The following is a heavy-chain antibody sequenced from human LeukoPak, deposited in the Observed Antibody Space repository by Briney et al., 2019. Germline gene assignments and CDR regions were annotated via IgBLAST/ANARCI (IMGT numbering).Heavy chain of an antibody. CDR1: GYTFTGYC. J-gene: IGHJ3*02. V-gene: IGHV1-2*02. CDR3: ARYGAVSGHDAFDI. D-gene: IGHD3-3*01. CDR2: INPNSGGT. Sequence: ASVKVSCKASGYTFTGYCMHWVRQAPGQGLEWMGWINPNSGGTNYAQNFQGRVTVTRDTSITTAYMELSRLRSDDTAVYYCARYGAVSGHDAFDIWGQGTMVTVSS.